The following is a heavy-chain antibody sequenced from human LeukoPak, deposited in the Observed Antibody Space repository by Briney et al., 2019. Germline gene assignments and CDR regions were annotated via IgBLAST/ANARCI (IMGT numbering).Heavy chain of an antibody. CDR3: ARGYDSSGYSYLDY. J-gene: IGHJ4*02. CDR2: IYPGDSDT. CDR1: GYSFTSYW. Sequence: GESLKISCKGSGYSFTSYWIGWVRQMPGKDLEWMGIIYPGDSDTRYSPSFQGQVTISADKSLSTASLQCSRLKPPDTAMSYCARGYDSSGYSYLDYWGQGTLVTVSS. D-gene: IGHD3-22*01. V-gene: IGHV5-51*01.